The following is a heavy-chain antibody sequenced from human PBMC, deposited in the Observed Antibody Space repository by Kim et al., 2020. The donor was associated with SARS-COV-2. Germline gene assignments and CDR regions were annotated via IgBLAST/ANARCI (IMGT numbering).Heavy chain of an antibody. CDR3: ASSAWDCSGGSCYSLEKRNWFDP. J-gene: IGHJ5*02. CDR2: INPNSGGT. CDR1: GYTFTGYY. D-gene: IGHD2-15*01. Sequence: ASVKVSCKASGYTFTGYYMHWVRQAPGQGLEWMGRINPNSGGTNYAQKFQGRVTMTRDTSISTAYMELSRLRSDDTAVYYCASSAWDCSGGSCYSLEKRNWFDPWGQGTLVTVSS. V-gene: IGHV1-2*06.